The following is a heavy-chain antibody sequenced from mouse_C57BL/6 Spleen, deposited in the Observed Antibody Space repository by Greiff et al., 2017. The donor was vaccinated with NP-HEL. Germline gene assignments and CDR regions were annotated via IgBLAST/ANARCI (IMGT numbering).Heavy chain of an antibody. V-gene: IGHV5-17*01. D-gene: IGHD1-1*01. Sequence: EVMLVESGGGLVKPGGSLKLSCAASGFTFSDYGMHWVRQAPEKGLEWVAYISSGSSTIYYADTVKGRFTISRDNAKNTLFLQMTSLRSEDTAMYYCERGPYYGSSYVWFAYWGQGTLVTVSA. CDR2: ISSGSSTI. J-gene: IGHJ3*01. CDR1: GFTFSDYG. CDR3: ERGPYYGSSYVWFAY.